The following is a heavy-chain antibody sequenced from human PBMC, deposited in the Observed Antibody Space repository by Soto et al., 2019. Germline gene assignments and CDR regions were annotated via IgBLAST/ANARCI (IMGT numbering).Heavy chain of an antibody. CDR1: GFTFSSYA. J-gene: IGHJ4*02. CDR3: TKDQWLVRSCLDY. CDR2: ISGIGGST. V-gene: IGHV3-23*01. Sequence: PGGSLSLSCAASGFTFSSYAVSWGRQAPGKGLEWVSAISGIGGSTYYADSVKGRFTISRDNSKTTMYLQMDSLRAEYTAVYYCTKDQWLVRSCLDYWGQGTLVTVS. D-gene: IGHD6-19*01.